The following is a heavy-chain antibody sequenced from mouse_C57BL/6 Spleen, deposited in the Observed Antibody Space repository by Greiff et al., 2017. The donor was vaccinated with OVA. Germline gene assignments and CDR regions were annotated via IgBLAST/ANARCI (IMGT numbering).Heavy chain of an antibody. CDR3: ATYAWFAY. Sequence: QVQLQQPGAELVMPGASVKLSCKASGYTFTSYWMHWVKQRPGQGLAWIGEIDPSDSYTNYNQKFKGKSTLTVDKSSSTAYMQLSSLTSEDSAVYYCATYAWFAYWGQGTLVTVSA. J-gene: IGHJ3*01. V-gene: IGHV1-69*01. CDR2: IDPSDSYT. CDR1: GYTFTSYW.